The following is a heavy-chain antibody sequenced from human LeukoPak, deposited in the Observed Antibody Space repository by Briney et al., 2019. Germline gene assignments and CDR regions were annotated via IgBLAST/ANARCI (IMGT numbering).Heavy chain of an antibody. D-gene: IGHD2-21*01. CDR2: ISSSSSYI. V-gene: IGHV3-21*01. Sequence: PGGSLRLSCAASGFVFNSHPMNWVRQAPGKGLEWVSSISSSSSYIYYADSVKGRFTISRDNAKNSLYLQMNSLRAEDTAVYYCASVIGWYMDVWGKGTTVTVSS. J-gene: IGHJ6*03. CDR1: GFVFNSHP. CDR3: ASVIGWYMDV.